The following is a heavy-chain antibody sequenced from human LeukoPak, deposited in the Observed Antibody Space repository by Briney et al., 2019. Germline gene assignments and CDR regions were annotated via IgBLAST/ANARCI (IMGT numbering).Heavy chain of an antibody. CDR2: IWYDGSNK. Sequence: GGSLRLSCAASGFTFSSYGMHWVRQAPGKGLEWVAVIWYDGSNKYYADSEKGRFTISRDNSKNTLYLQMNSLRAEDTAVYYCAREPEYSSGWPYYFDYWGQGTLVTVSS. CDR3: AREPEYSSGWPYYFDY. V-gene: IGHV3-33*01. D-gene: IGHD6-19*01. CDR1: GFTFSSYG. J-gene: IGHJ4*02.